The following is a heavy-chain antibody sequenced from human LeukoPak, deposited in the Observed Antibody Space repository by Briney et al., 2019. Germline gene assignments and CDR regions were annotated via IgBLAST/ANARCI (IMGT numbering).Heavy chain of an antibody. CDR2: IWFDGSNK. J-gene: IGHJ4*02. CDR1: GFSFSNYG. V-gene: IGHV3-33*01. CDR3: ARTSYDSTWAMDFFDF. Sequence: PGRSLRLSCAASGFSFSNYGMHWVRQAPGKGLEWVAPIWFDGSNKYYADSVKGRFTISRDNSKNTLYLQMNSLRAEDTAVYYCARTSYDSTWAMDFFDFWGQGSLVTVSS. D-gene: IGHD3-22*01.